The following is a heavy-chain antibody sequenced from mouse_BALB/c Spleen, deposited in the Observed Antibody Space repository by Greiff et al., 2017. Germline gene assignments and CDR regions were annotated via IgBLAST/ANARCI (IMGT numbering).Heavy chain of an antibody. D-gene: IGHD2-10*02. Sequence: EVMLVESGGGLVKPGGSLKLSCAASGFAFSSYDMSWVRQTPEKRLEWVAYISSGGGSTYYPDTVKGRFTISRDNAKNTLYLQMSSLKSEDTAMYYCARHVYGNFYYYAMDYWGHGTSVTVSS. V-gene: IGHV5-12-1*01. CDR2: ISSGGGST. J-gene: IGHJ4*01. CDR3: ARHVYGNFYYYAMDY. CDR1: GFAFSSYD.